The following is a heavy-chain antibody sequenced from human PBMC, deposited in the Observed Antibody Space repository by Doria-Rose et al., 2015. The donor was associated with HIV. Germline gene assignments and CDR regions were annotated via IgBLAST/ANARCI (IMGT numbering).Heavy chain of an antibody. D-gene: IGHD6-25*01. V-gene: IGHV4-39*01. CDR3: AKQAVNWFDP. J-gene: IGHJ5*02. CDR2: IYYSGTT. CDR1: GGSVASGTPY. Sequence: QVQLQESGPGLVKPSETLSLTCAVSGGSVASGTPYCDWHRRTPWKSLEWIGTIYYSGTTYYTPSLRGRVTISLHTSKNQYSLKLISVTAADTGVYYCAKQAVNWFDPWGQGTLVTVSS.